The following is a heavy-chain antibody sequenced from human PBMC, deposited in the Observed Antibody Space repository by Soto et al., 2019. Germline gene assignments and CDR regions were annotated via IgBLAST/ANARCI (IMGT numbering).Heavy chain of an antibody. J-gene: IGHJ6*02. D-gene: IGHD3-16*01. CDR2: ISPYTGNT. CDR1: GYIFVNYG. V-gene: IGHV1-18*01. CDR3: AMVDNYVTPTPQDV. Sequence: QVQLVQSGDEVKKPGASVKVSCKASGYIFVNYGIAWVRQAPGQGLEWMGWISPYTGNTHSASKVQGRLTITTDTSTSTAYMDLGSLTSHDTAVYHCAMVDNYVTPTPQDVWGQGTTVTVSS.